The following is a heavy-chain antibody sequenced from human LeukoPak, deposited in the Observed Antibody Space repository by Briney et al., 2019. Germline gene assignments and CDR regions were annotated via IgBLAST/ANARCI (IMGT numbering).Heavy chain of an antibody. Sequence: ASVKVSCKASGYTFTSYGISWVRQAPGQGLEWMGWISAYNGNTNYAQKLQGRVTMTTDTSTSTAYMELRSLRSDDTAVYYCARDHTGDIVVVPAAILGYYYYYYGMDVWGQGTTVTVSS. CDR2: ISAYNGNT. CDR3: ARDHTGDIVVVPAAILGYYYYYYGMDV. V-gene: IGHV1-18*01. CDR1: GYTFTSYG. J-gene: IGHJ6*02. D-gene: IGHD2-2*02.